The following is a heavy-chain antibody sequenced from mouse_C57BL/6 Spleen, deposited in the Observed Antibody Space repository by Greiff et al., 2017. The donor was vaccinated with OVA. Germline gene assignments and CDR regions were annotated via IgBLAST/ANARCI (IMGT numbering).Heavy chain of an antibody. Sequence: QVQLKESGAELMKPGASVKLSCKATGYTFTGYWIEWVKQRPGHGLEWFGEILPGSGSTNYNEKFKGKATFTADTSSNTAYMQLSSLTTEDSAIYYCARREDYDYAWFAYWGQGTLVTVSA. CDR1: GYTFTGYW. V-gene: IGHV1-9*01. CDR3: ARREDYDYAWFAY. J-gene: IGHJ3*01. D-gene: IGHD2-4*01. CDR2: ILPGSGST.